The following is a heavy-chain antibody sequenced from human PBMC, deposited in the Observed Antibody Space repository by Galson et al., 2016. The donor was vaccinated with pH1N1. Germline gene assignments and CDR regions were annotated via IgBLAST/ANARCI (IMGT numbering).Heavy chain of an antibody. CDR3: ARQERFDYDATGTFDY. CDR2: IMPLHGTG. V-gene: IGHV1-69*05. J-gene: IGHJ4*02. Sequence: SVKVSCKGSGGDFIKYAMSWVRQAPGQGLEWMGGIMPLHGTGVYSPKFDGRVTMMTDASTATAFLEMTGLTSDDTAMYYCARQERFDYDATGTFDYWGRGLLVIVSS. CDR1: GGDFIKYA. D-gene: IGHD4-17*01.